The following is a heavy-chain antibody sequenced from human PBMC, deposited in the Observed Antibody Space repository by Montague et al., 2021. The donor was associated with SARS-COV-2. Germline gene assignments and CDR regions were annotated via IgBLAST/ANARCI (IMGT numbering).Heavy chain of an antibody. CDR1: GFTFSSYA. J-gene: IGHJ3*02. CDR3: ARDHSGNYYGAFDI. V-gene: IGHV3-30*04. CDR2: LSYDGSNK. D-gene: IGHD1-26*01. Sequence: YRRLSLAASGFTFSSYAMHWVRQAPGKGLKWVAVLSYDGSNKYYVDSVKGRFTISRDNSKNTLYLQMNSLRAEDTAVFYCARDHSGNYYGAFDIWGQGTMVTVSS.